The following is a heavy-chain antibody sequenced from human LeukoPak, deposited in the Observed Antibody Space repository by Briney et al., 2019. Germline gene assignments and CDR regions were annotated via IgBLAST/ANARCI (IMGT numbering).Heavy chain of an antibody. CDR2: IIGSSGST. CDR1: GFSFNNYV. Sequence: GGSLRLSCVASGFSFNNYVMDWVRQAPGKGLEWVSLIIGSSGSTFYADSVKGRFTISRDKSKNTLYLQMNSLRAEDTAVYYCAKGAYDYIEIAYFDYWGQGSLVTVSS. V-gene: IGHV3-23*01. D-gene: IGHD5-12*01. CDR3: AKGAYDYIEIAYFDY. J-gene: IGHJ4*02.